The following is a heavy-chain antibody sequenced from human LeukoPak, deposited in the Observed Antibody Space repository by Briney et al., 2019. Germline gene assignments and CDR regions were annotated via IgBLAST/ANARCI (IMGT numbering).Heavy chain of an antibody. Sequence: GGSLRLSSAASGFTFSSYAMSWVRQAPGKGLEWVSAISGSGGSTYYADSVKGRFTISRDNSKNTLYLQMNSLRAEDTAVYYCAKDSRKIAAAGTTLDYWGQGTLVTVSS. J-gene: IGHJ4*02. V-gene: IGHV3-23*01. CDR2: ISGSGGST. CDR1: GFTFSSYA. D-gene: IGHD6-13*01. CDR3: AKDSRKIAAAGTTLDY.